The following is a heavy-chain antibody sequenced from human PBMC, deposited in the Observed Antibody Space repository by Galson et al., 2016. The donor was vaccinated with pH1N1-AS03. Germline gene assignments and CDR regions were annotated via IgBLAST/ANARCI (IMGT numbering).Heavy chain of an antibody. V-gene: IGHV1-8*03. CDR3: ARGVVDCSGPACSGTLRFDP. D-gene: IGHD2-15*01. J-gene: IGHJ5*02. CDR2: MNPDSGHT. Sequence: SVKVSCKASGYTFTTYDINWVRQAPGQGLEWMGWMNPDSGHTGYAPSFQGRVTITRDTSISTAYMELSSLRSEDTAVYYCARGVVDCSGPACSGTLRFDPWGQGTLVTVSS. CDR1: GYTFTTYD.